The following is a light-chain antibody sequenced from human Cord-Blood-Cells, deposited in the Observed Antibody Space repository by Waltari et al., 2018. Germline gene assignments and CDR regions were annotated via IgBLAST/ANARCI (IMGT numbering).Light chain of an antibody. Sequence: DIQMTQSPSSLSASVGDRVTITCRARQSISSYLNWYQQKPGKAPKLLIYAASSLQSGVPSRFSGSRSGTDFTLTFSSLQPEDFATYYCQQSYSTPLTFGGGTKVEIK. V-gene: IGKV1-39*01. CDR2: AAS. CDR3: QQSYSTPLT. J-gene: IGKJ4*01. CDR1: QSISSY.